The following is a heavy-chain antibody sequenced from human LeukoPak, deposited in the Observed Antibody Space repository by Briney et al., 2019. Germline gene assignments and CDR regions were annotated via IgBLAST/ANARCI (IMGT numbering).Heavy chain of an antibody. CDR1: GFTFSSYA. CDR3: AKVRGGYFDY. CDR2: ISGSGGST. Sequence: PGGSLRLSCAASGFTFSSYAMSWVRQAPGKGLEWVSSISGSGGSTHYADSVKDRFTISRDNSKNTLYLQMNSLRAEDTAVYYCAKVRGGYFDYWGQGTLVTVSS. J-gene: IGHJ4*02. V-gene: IGHV3-23*01. D-gene: IGHD3-10*01.